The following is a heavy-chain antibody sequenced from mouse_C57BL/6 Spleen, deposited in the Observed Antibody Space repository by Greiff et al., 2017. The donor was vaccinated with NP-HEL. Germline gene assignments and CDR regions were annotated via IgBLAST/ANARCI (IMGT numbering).Heavy chain of an antibody. CDR3: ARSYYGSSFDY. V-gene: IGHV1-26*01. J-gene: IGHJ2*01. Sequence: VQLHQSGPELVKPGASVKISCKASGYTFTDYYMNWVKQSHGKSLEWIGDINPNNGGTSYNQKFKGKATLTVDKSSSTAYMELRSLTSEDSAVYYCARSYYGSSFDYWGQGTTLTVSS. D-gene: IGHD1-1*01. CDR1: GYTFTDYY. CDR2: INPNNGGT.